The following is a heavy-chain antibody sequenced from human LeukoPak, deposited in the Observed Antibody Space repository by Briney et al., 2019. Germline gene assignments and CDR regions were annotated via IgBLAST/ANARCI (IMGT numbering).Heavy chain of an antibody. D-gene: IGHD1-26*01. Sequence: GGSLRLSCAASGFTFSSYSMNWVRQAPGKGLEWASSISSSSSYIYYADSVKGRFTISRDNAKNSLYLQMNSLRAEDTAVYYCARDGIVGATNLDYWGQGTLVTVSS. CDR3: ARDGIVGATNLDY. J-gene: IGHJ4*02. CDR1: GFTFSSYS. CDR2: ISSSSSYI. V-gene: IGHV3-21*01.